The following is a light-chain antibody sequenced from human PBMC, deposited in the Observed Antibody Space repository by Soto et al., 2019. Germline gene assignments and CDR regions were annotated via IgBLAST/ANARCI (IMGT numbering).Light chain of an antibody. V-gene: IGKV3-15*01. Sequence: EVVMTQSPATLSVSPGERATLSCRASQIFGGNLAWYPQQPGQAPRLLIYRASTRATGIPDRLRGSGSGTEFTLSISRLQSEHSAIYYCQQYNDWLTFGQGTKVDIK. CDR1: QIFGGN. J-gene: IGKJ1*01. CDR2: RAS. CDR3: QQYNDWLT.